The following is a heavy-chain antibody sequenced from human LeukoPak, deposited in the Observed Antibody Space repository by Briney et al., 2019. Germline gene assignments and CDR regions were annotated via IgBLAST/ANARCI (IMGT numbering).Heavy chain of an antibody. D-gene: IGHD2-15*01. CDR3: AREVGYCSGGSCPRYMDV. J-gene: IGHJ6*02. Sequence: PGGSLRLSCAASGFTFDDYAMHWVRQAPGKGLEWVSGISWNSGSIGYADSVKGRFTISRDNAKNSLYLQMNSLRAEDTALYYCAREVGYCSGGSCPRYMDVWGQGTTVTVSS. CDR1: GFTFDDYA. CDR2: ISWNSGSI. V-gene: IGHV3-9*01.